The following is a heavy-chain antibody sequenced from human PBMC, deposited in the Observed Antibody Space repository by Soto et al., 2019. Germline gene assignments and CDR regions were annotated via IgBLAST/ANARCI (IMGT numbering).Heavy chain of an antibody. CDR1: GYTFTSYD. Sequence: ASVKVSCKASGYTFTSYDINWVRQATGQGLEWMGWMNPNSGNTGYAQKFQGRVTMTRNTSISTAYMELSSLRPEDTAVYYCARGGIAVAGGDYWGQGTLVTVSS. CDR2: MNPNSGNT. J-gene: IGHJ4*02. D-gene: IGHD6-19*01. CDR3: ARGGIAVAGGDY. V-gene: IGHV1-8*01.